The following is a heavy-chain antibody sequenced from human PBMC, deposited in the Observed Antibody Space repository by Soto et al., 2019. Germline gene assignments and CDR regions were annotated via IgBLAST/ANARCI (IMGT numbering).Heavy chain of an antibody. J-gene: IGHJ4*02. V-gene: IGHV1-69*13. CDR2: IIPIFGTA. D-gene: IGHD4-4*01. CDR1: GYTFTCYY. Sequence: SVKVYCKSSGYTFTCYYMHWVLQAPGQGLEWMGGIIPIFGTANYAQKFQGRVTITADESTSTAYMELSSLRSEDTAVYYCARDPHDYSNYRQGFFDYWGQGTLVTVSS. CDR3: ARDPHDYSNYRQGFFDY.